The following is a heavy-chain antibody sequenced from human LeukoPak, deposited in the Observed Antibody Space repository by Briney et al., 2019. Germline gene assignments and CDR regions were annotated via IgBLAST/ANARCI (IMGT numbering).Heavy chain of an antibody. V-gene: IGHV4-30-4*01. D-gene: IGHD5-18*01. CDR1: GGSISSGDYY. Sequence: PSQTLSLTCTVSGGSISSGDYYWSWIRQPPGKGLEWIGHIYYSGSTYYNPSLKSRVTISVDTSKNQFSLKLSSVTAADTAVYYCARAVDTAMAIFDYWGQGTLVTVSS. J-gene: IGHJ4*02. CDR3: ARAVDTAMAIFDY. CDR2: IYYSGST.